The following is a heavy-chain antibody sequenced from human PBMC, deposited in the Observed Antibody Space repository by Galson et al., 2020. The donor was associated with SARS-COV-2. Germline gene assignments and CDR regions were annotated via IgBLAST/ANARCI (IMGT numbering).Heavy chain of an antibody. CDR1: GGSISSYY. CDR3: ARHDNARYRGFDY. D-gene: IGHD3-9*01. J-gene: IGHJ4*02. Sequence: ETSETLSLTCTVSGGSISSYYWSWIRQPPGKGLEWIGYIFYSGDTDYNPALKSRVTISVDTSKNQFFLRLRSVTAADTAVYHCARHDNARYRGFDYWGQGTLVTVSS. CDR2: IFYSGDT. V-gene: IGHV4-59*08.